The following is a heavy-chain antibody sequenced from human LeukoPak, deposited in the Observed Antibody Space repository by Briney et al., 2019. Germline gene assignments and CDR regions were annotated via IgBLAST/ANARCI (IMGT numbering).Heavy chain of an antibody. D-gene: IGHD1-26*01. CDR1: GVSFTTYY. Sequence: PETPGLTCTVSGVSFTTYYWTWIRQPAGKGPEWIGRIYSSGNTNYNPSLESRVTMSIDTSKHQFSLKLTSVTAADTAVYYCARERGILRGDAFDLWGQGKMLTVPS. CDR3: ARERGILRGDAFDL. CDR2: IYSSGNT. J-gene: IGHJ3*01. V-gene: IGHV4-4*07.